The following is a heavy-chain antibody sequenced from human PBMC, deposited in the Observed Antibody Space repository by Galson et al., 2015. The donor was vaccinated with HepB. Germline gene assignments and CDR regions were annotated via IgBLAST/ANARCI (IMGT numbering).Heavy chain of an antibody. CDR2: ISGYSGYT. V-gene: IGHV1-18*01. CDR1: GYTFTRFD. J-gene: IGHJ4*02. D-gene: IGHD6-19*01. CDR3: ARGRSSGWSFDY. Sequence: SVKVSCKASGYTFTRFDIIWVRQAPGQGLEWMGWISGYSGYTNYAQKFQGRVTLTTGTSTTTAYMDLRSLRSDDTAVYYCARGRSSGWSFDYWGQGTLVTVSS.